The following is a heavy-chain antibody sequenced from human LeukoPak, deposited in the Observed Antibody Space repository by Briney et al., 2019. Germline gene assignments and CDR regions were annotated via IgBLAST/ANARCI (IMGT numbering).Heavy chain of an antibody. D-gene: IGHD3-22*01. Sequence: GESLKISCQGSGYSFTNYWIGWVRQMPGKGLEWMGIIYPGDSETRYSPSFQGQVTISADQSISTAYLQWRSLKASDTAMYYCARRSPYDVGYYRDYWGQGTLVTVSS. J-gene: IGHJ4*02. V-gene: IGHV5-51*01. CDR1: GYSFTNYW. CDR3: ARRSPYDVGYYRDY. CDR2: IYPGDSET.